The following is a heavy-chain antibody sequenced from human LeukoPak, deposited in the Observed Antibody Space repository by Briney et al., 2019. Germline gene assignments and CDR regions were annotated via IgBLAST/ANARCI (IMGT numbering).Heavy chain of an antibody. CDR2: IIPILGIA. CDR1: GGTFSTYG. J-gene: IGHJ4*02. CDR3: ASVSFADYYDSSGYPTDY. Sequence: SVKVSCKASGGTFSTYGISWVRQAPGQGLEWMGRIIPILGIANYAQKFQGRVTITADKSTSTAYMELSSLRSEDTAVYYCASVSFADYYDSSGYPTDYWGQGTLVTVSS. V-gene: IGHV1-69*04. D-gene: IGHD3-22*01.